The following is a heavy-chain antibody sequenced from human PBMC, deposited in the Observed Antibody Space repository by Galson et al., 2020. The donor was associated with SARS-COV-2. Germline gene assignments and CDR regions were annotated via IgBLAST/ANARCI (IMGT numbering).Heavy chain of an antibody. CDR3: ARESRWELYFDH. CDR1: GGPISSGSYY. CDR2: IYTSGNT. J-gene: IGHJ4*02. V-gene: IGHV4-61*02. Sequence: SEPLSLTCTVSGGPISSGSYYWRWIRQHAGKGLEWIGRIYTSGNTHYNPSLKSRVTISVDTSKNQFSLKLSSVTAADKAVYYCARESRWELYFDHWGQGTLVTVSS. D-gene: IGHD1-26*01.